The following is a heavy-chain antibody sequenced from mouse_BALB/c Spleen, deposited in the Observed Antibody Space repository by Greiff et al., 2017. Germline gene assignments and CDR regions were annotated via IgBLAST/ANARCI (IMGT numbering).Heavy chain of an antibody. D-gene: IGHD1-2*01. CDR2: IFPGTGTT. CDR1: GYTFTSYW. Sequence: QVQLQQSGAELVKPGASVKLSCKTSGYTFTSYWIQWVKQRPGQGLGWIGEIFPGTGTTYYNEKFKGKATLTVDTSSSTAYMQLSSLTSEDTAVYFCARPVHYYGSYYFDYWGQGTTLTVSS. CDR3: ARPVHYYGSYYFDY. V-gene: IGHV1S132*01. J-gene: IGHJ2*01.